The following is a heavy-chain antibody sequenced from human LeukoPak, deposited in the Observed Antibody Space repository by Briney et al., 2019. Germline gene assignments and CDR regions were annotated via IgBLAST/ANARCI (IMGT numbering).Heavy chain of an antibody. D-gene: IGHD5-24*01. CDR2: IYYSGST. Sequence: SETLSLTCTVSGGSICSYYWSWIRQPPGKGLEWIGYIYYSGSTNYNPSLKSRVTISVDTSKNQFSLKLSSVTAADTAVYYCARRRDGYNYYFDYWGQGTLVTVSS. J-gene: IGHJ4*02. V-gene: IGHV4-59*08. CDR1: GGSICSYY. CDR3: ARRRDGYNYYFDY.